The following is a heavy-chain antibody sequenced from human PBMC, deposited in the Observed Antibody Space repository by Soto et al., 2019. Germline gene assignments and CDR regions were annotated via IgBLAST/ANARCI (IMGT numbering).Heavy chain of an antibody. CDR2: ISYDGSNK. J-gene: IGHJ6*02. CDR1: GFTFSSYA. CDR3: ARALMFFGVATADYYYGMDV. D-gene: IGHD3-3*01. V-gene: IGHV3-30-3*01. Sequence: QVQLVESGGGVVQPGRSLRLSCAASGFTFSSYAMHWVRQAPGKGLEWVAVISYDGSNKYYADSVKGRFTISRDNSKNTLYLQMNSLRAEDTAVYYCARALMFFGVATADYYYGMDVWGQGTTVTVS.